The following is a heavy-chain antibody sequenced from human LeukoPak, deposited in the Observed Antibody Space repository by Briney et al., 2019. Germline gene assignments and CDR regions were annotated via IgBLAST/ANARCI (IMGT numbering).Heavy chain of an antibody. D-gene: IGHD3-16*01. Sequence: ETLSLTCTLSGGSISSYYWSWIRQPAGKGLEYIGRLNTGGSTNYNPPLKGRVTMSLDTSKNEFSLKMNSVTAADTAVYYCARDLGFGVVDLGYWGQGILVTVSS. CDR2: LNTGGST. CDR3: ARDLGFGVVDLGY. CDR1: GGSISSYY. V-gene: IGHV4-4*07. J-gene: IGHJ4*02.